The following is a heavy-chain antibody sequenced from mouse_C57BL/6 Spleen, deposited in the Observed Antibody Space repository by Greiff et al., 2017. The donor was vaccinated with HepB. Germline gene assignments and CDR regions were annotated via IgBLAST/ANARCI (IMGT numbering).Heavy chain of an antibody. J-gene: IGHJ4*01. CDR2: ISSGSSTI. V-gene: IGHV5-17*01. Sequence: EVKLMESGGGLVKPGGSLKLSCAASGFTFSDYGMHWVRQAPEKGLEWVAYISSGSSTIYYADTVKGRFTLSRDNAKNTLFLQMTSLRSEDTAMYYCARDLYYAMDYWGQGTSVTVSS. CDR3: ARDLYYAMDY. CDR1: GFTFSDYG.